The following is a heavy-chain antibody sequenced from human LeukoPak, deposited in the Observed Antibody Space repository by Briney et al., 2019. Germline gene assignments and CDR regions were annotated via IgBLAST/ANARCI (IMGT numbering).Heavy chain of an antibody. J-gene: IGHJ4*02. Sequence: GGSLRLSCAASGFSLRNYGVNWVRQAPGKGLEWVSGLTGSSATAYHAGSVKGRFTTSRDDSKNTVYLQMSSLRVDDTAIYYCATYRQVLLPFESWGQGTLVTVSS. CDR1: GFSLRNYG. V-gene: IGHV3-23*01. D-gene: IGHD2-8*02. CDR2: LTGSSATA. CDR3: ATYRQVLLPFES.